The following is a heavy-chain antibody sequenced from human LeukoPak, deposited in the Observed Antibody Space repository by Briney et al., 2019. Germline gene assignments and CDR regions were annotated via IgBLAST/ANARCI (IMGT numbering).Heavy chain of an antibody. CDR2: IYPGDSDT. CDR3: ARRALGYCSGGSCNWFDP. Sequence: GESLKISCKGSGYSFTSYWIGWVRQMPGKGLEWMGIIYPGDSDTRYSPPFQGQVTISANKSISTAYLQWSSLKASDTAMYYCARRALGYCSGGSCNWFDPWGQGTLVTVSS. CDR1: GYSFTSYW. J-gene: IGHJ5*02. V-gene: IGHV5-51*01. D-gene: IGHD2-15*01.